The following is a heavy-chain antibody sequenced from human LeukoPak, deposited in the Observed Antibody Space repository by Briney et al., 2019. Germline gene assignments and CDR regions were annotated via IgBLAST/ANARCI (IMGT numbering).Heavy chain of an antibody. CDR1: GFTFKFSP. J-gene: IGHJ4*02. CDR2: IKQDGSEK. D-gene: IGHD2-8*01. V-gene: IGHV3-7*01. CDR3: ASLGVYSPIDY. Sequence: PGGSLRLSCAASGFTFKFSPMSWVRQAPGKGLEWVANIKQDGSEKYYVDSVKGRFTISRDNAKNSLYLQMNSLRAEDTAVYYCASLGVYSPIDYWGQGTLVTVSA.